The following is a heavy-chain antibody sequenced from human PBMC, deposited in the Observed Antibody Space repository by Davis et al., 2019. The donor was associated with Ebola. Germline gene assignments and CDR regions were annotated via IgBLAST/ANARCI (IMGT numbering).Heavy chain of an antibody. V-gene: IGHV1-46*01. CDR1: GYTFTSYY. J-gene: IGHJ6*04. Sequence: ASVQVSCKASGYTFTSYYMHCVRQAPGQGLEWMGIINPSGGSTSYAQKFQGRVTMTRDTSTSTVYMELSSLRSEDTAVYYCARESIVVVAATAKNYYYYGMDVWGKGTTVTVSS. CDR3: ARESIVVVAATAKNYYYYGMDV. D-gene: IGHD2-15*01. CDR2: INPSGGST.